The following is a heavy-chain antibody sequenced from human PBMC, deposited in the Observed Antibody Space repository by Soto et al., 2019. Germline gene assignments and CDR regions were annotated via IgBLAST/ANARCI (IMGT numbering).Heavy chain of an antibody. CDR2: ISYDGSNK. Sequence: GSLRLSCAASGFTFSSYAMHWVRQAPGKGLEWVAVISYDGSNKYYADSVKGRFTISRDNSKNTLYLQMNSLRAEDTAVYYCARDMANTAMPNDYWGQGTLVTVSS. D-gene: IGHD5-18*01. CDR1: GFTFSSYA. CDR3: ARDMANTAMPNDY. V-gene: IGHV3-30-3*01. J-gene: IGHJ4*02.